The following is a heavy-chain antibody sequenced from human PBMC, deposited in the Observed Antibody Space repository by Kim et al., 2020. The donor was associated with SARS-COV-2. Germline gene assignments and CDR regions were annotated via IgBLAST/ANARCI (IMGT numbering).Heavy chain of an antibody. J-gene: IGHJ4*02. CDR2: IIPSGDST. Sequence: ASVKFSSKASGYTFNSYYMHWVRQAPGQGLERMGLIIPSGDSTNYAQKFQGRVTMTRDTSTSTVYMELSSLRSEDTAVYYCVRELRGGWFDYWGQGTLVSVSS. CDR3: VRELRGGWFDY. V-gene: IGHV1-46*02. D-gene: IGHD6-19*01. CDR1: GYTFNSYY.